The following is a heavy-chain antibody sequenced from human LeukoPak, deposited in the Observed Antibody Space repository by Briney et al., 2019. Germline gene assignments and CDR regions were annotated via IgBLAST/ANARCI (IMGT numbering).Heavy chain of an antibody. CDR3: TKDLGTEYNIFDY. CDR1: EFTFSAYA. CDR2: VRYGGNIK. V-gene: IGHV3-30*02. D-gene: IGHD3-9*01. J-gene: IGHJ4*02. Sequence: GGSLRLSCATSEFTFSAYAMHWIRQAPGRGLEWVAFVRYGGNIKYYADSVKGQFTISRDNSKNTLYLQMNSLRPDDTAVYYCTKDLGTEYNIFDYWGQGTLVTVSS.